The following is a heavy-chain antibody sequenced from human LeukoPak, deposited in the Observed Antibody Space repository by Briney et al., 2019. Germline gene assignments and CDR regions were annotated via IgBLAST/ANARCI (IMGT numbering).Heavy chain of an antibody. CDR1: GGSISSGGYY. Sequence: PSETLSFTCAVSGGSISSGGYYWSWIRQPPGKGLEWIGYIYHSGSTYYNPSLKSRVTISVDRSKNQFSLKLSSVTAADTAVYYCARELRYTGYYYGMDVWGQGTTVTVSS. CDR2: IYHSGST. V-gene: IGHV4-30-2*01. J-gene: IGHJ6*02. CDR3: ARELRYTGYYYGMDV. D-gene: IGHD5-18*01.